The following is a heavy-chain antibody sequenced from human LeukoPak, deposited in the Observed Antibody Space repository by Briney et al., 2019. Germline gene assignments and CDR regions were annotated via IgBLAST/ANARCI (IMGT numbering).Heavy chain of an antibody. J-gene: IGHJ3*02. CDR1: GFPFSSYG. V-gene: IGHV3-30*02. D-gene: IGHD4/OR15-4a*01. CDR3: AKVSLNMVNDAFDI. Sequence: GGSLRLSCAASGFPFSSYGMHWVRQAPGKGLEWVAFIRYDGSRKYYADSVKGRFTISRDNSKNTLYLQMNGLRAEDTAMYYCAKVSLNMVNDAFDIWGQGTMVSVSS. CDR2: IRYDGSRK.